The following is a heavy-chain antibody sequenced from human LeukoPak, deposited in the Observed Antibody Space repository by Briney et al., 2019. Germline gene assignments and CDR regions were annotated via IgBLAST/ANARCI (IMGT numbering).Heavy chain of an antibody. J-gene: IGHJ4*02. V-gene: IGHV3-21*01. CDR1: GFTFTMYS. Sequence: GGSLRLSCAASGFTFTMYSMNWVRQAPGKGLEWVSSISPSSSYIYQVDSVKGRFTISRDNAKNSLYLQMSSLRGEDTAVYYCARGGGAASASYLDYWGQGTPVTVSS. D-gene: IGHD6-13*01. CDR3: ARGGGAASASYLDY. CDR2: ISPSSSYI.